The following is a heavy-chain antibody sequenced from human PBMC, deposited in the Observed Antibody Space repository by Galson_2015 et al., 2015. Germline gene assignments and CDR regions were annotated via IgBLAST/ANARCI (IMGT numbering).Heavy chain of an antibody. J-gene: IGHJ6*04. CDR1: GFTFSNAW. CDR3: TTDVKYCSSTSCYARGDV. Sequence: SLRLSCAASGFTFSNAWMSWVRQAPGKGLEWVGRIKSKTDGGTTDYAAPVKGRFTISRDDSKNTLYLQMNSLKTEDTAVYYCTTDVKYCSSTSCYARGDVWGKGTTVTVSS. CDR2: IKSKTDGGTT. D-gene: IGHD2-2*01. V-gene: IGHV3-15*01.